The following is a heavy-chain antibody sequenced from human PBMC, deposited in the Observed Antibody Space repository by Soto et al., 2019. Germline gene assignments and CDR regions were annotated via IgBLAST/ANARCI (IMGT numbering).Heavy chain of an antibody. J-gene: IGHJ4*02. CDR3: TKSSGGSSSVGMDY. Sequence: GESLKISCAGSGFIFKNYALNWVRQAPGKGLEWVASITRDGYNKYYADSVKGRFTISRDNSRDTLSLQMTALTIEDSSVYYCTKSSGGSSSVGMDYWGQGTRVTSPQ. CDR2: ITRDGYNK. D-gene: IGHD6-6*01. CDR1: GFIFKNYA. V-gene: IGHV3-30*04.